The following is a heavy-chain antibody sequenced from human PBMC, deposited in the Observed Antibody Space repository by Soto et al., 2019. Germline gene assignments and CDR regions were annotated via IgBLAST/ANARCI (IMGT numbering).Heavy chain of an antibody. J-gene: IGHJ4*02. CDR1: GGSFSGYY. CDR2: INHSGST. Sequence: SETLSLTCAVYGGSFSGYYWSWIRQPPGKGLEWIGEINHSGSTNYNPSLKSRVTISVDTSKNQFSLKLSSVTAADTAVYYCARGPIYYYDSSGYFDYWGQGTLVTVSS. CDR3: ARGPIYYYDSSGYFDY. D-gene: IGHD3-22*01. V-gene: IGHV4-34*01.